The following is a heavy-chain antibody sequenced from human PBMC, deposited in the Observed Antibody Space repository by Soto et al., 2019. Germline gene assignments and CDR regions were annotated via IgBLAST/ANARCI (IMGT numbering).Heavy chain of an antibody. CDR1: GFAFSSYG. CDR2: ISYDGSLQ. D-gene: IGHD5-18*01. CDR3: VSDRGYGHASVPYS. J-gene: IGHJ4*02. Sequence: QAQLVESGGGVVQPGRSLRLSCAASGFAFSSYGMHLVRKAPGTGLEWVAVISYDGSLQHYADSVKGRFTISRDNAKKMVLRQTSGLRGEDTAVYYCVSDRGYGHASVPYSWGQGTLVSVSS. V-gene: IGHV3-30*03.